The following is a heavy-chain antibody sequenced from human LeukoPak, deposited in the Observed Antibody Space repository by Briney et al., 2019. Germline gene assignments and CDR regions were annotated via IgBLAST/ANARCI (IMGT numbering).Heavy chain of an antibody. CDR3: ARGYYDILTGYYTGYFDY. CDR2: IYYSGST. V-gene: IGHV4-30-4*08. Sequence: SETLSLTCTVSGGSISSGDYYWSWTRQPPGKGLEWIGYIYYSGSTYYNPSLKSRVTISVDTAKNQFSLKLSSVTAADTAVYYCARGYYDILTGYYTGYFDYWGQGTLVTVSS. D-gene: IGHD3-9*01. J-gene: IGHJ4*02. CDR1: GGSISSGDYY.